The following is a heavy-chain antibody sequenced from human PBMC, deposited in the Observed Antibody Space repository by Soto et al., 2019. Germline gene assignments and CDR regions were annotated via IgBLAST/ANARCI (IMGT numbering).Heavy chain of an antibody. CDR2: INAGNGNT. CDR3: ARDWAGYRYCISTSCYFPRRFDP. D-gene: IGHD2-2*01. J-gene: IGHJ5*02. Sequence: ASVKVSCKASGYTFTSYAMHWVRQAPGQRLEWMGWINAGNGNTKYSQKFQGRVTITRDTSASTAYMELSSLRSEDTAVYYCARDWAGYRYCISTSCYFPRRFDPWGQGTLVTVSS. V-gene: IGHV1-3*01. CDR1: GYTFTSYA.